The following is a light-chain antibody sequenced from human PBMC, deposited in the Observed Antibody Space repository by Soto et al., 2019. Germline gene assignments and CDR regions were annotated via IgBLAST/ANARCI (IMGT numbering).Light chain of an antibody. CDR3: QNYGNSVST. CDR1: QSVSSSY. J-gene: IGKJ3*01. CDR2: GAS. V-gene: IGKV3-20*01. Sequence: EIVLTQSPGTLSLSPGEGATLSCRASQSVSSSYLAWYQQRPGQAPRLLIYGASSRATGIPDRFSGSGSGADFTLTISRLEPEDFAVYYCQNYGNSVSTFGPGTKVDV.